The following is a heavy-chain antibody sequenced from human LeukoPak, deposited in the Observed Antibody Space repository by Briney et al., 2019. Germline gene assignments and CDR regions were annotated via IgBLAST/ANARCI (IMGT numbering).Heavy chain of an antibody. CDR2: IYTSGST. Sequence: PSETLSLTCTVSGGSISSYYWSWIRQPAGKGLEWIGRIYTSGSTNYNPSLKSRVTISVDRSKNQFSLKLSSMTAADTAVYYCARDRGYCDGGSCYLFDSWGQGTLVTVSA. V-gene: IGHV4-4*07. CDR3: ARDRGYCDGGSCYLFDS. J-gene: IGHJ4*02. D-gene: IGHD2-15*01. CDR1: GGSISSYY.